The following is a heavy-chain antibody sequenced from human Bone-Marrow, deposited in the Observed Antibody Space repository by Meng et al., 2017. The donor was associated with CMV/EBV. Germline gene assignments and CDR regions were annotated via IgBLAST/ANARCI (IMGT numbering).Heavy chain of an antibody. CDR3: ARLDSSGWYILY. CDR1: AYSFTTYW. D-gene: IGHD6-19*01. Sequence: CKGSAYSFTTYWITWVRQMPGKGLEWMGRIDPADSYINYSPSFHGHVTFSADKSINTAYLQWSSLKASDTAMYYCARLDSSGWYILYWGQGTLVTVSS. CDR2: IDPADSYI. V-gene: IGHV5-10-1*01. J-gene: IGHJ4*02.